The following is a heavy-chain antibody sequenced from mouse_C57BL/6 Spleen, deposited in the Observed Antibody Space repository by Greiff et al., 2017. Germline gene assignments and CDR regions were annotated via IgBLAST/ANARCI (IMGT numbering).Heavy chain of an antibody. Sequence: VKLMESGAELMKPGASVKLSCKATGYTFTGYWIEWVKQRPGHGLEWIGEFLPGSGSTNYKEKFKGKATFTADTSANTAYMQLSSLTTEDSAIYYCARGIYYEDWCAYWGQGTLVTVSA. V-gene: IGHV1-9*01. CDR1: GYTFTGYW. CDR2: FLPGSGST. D-gene: IGHD2-4*01. J-gene: IGHJ3*01. CDR3: ARGIYYEDWCAY.